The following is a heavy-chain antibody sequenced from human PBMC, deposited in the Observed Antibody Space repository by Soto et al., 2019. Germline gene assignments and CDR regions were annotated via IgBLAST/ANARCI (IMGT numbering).Heavy chain of an antibody. Sequence: QVQLQESGPGLVKPSETLSLTCTVYGGSIRSYYWSWIRQPPGKGLEWIGYIYYSGSTNYNPSLKTRVTLSVDTSKTQFSLKLSSVTAADTAVYYCARDYGGSFDYWGQGTMVTVSS. J-gene: IGHJ4*02. CDR1: GGSIRSYY. V-gene: IGHV4-59*01. CDR2: IYYSGST. D-gene: IGHD2-15*01. CDR3: ARDYGGSFDY.